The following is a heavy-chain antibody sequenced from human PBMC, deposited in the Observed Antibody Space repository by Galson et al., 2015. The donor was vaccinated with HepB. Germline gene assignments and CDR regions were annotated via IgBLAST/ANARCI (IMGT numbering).Heavy chain of an antibody. Sequence: SVKVSCKASGYNFIAYYLHWVRQAPEQGLEWMGWINPNSGDTTYAQKFQGWVTMTRDTSISTVYMELRRVKSDDTAVYYCARDLSLTRLDYFYKGMDVWGQGTTVTVSS. CDR1: GYNFIAYY. V-gene: IGHV1-2*04. CDR3: ARDLSLTRLDYFYKGMDV. CDR2: INPNSGDT. D-gene: IGHD3-10*01. J-gene: IGHJ6*02.